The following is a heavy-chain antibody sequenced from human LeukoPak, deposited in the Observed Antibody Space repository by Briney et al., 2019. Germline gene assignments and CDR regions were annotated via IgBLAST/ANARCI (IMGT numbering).Heavy chain of an antibody. CDR3: ANAPLTTVTTSDY. CDR2: IYSGGRT. CDR1: GLTVSSNY. J-gene: IGHJ4*02. V-gene: IGHV3-66*02. D-gene: IGHD4-17*01. Sequence: GGSLRLXCAASGLTVSSNYMSWVRQAPGKGLEWVSVIYSGGRTYYADSVKGRFTISRDNSKNMVYLQMNSLRTEDTAVYYCANAPLTTVTTSDYWGQGTLVTVSS.